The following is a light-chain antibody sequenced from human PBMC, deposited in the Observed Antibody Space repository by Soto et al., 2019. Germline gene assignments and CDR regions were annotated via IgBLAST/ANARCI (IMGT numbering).Light chain of an antibody. CDR3: GSYTSSSTLVL. Sequence: QSALTQPASVSGSPGQSITISCTGTSSDVGGYNYVSWYQQRPGKAPKLMIYDVSNRPSGVSNRFSGSKSGKTASLTISGLQAEDEADYYCGSYTSSSTLVLFGGGTKLTVL. V-gene: IGLV2-14*01. J-gene: IGLJ2*01. CDR1: SSDVGGYNY. CDR2: DVS.